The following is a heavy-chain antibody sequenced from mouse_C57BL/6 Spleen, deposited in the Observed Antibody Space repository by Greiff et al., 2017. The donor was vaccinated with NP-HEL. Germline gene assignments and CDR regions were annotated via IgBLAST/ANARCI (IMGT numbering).Heavy chain of an antibody. CDR1: GYTFTSYW. CDR2: IDPNSGGT. J-gene: IGHJ4*01. D-gene: IGHD1-1*01. CDR3: ARRATTVVAPYYYAMDY. V-gene: IGHV1-72*01. Sequence: QVQLQQPGAELVKPGASVKLSCKASGYTFTSYWMHWVKQRPGRGLEWIGRIDPNSGGTKYNEKFKSKATLTVVKPSSTAYMQLSSLTSEDSAVYYCARRATTVVAPYYYAMDYWGQGTSVTVSS.